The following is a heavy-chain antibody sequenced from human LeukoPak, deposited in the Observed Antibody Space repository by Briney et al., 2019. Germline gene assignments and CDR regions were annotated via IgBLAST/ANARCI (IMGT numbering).Heavy chain of an antibody. D-gene: IGHD3-22*01. CDR3: ARENPSGYYNRPIDY. V-gene: IGHV4-59*01. Sequence: PPETLSLTCTVSGASISSYYWSWIRQPPGKGLEWIGDIYYSGSIKYNPSLKSRVTMSVDTSKNQFSLKLSSVTAADTAIYYCARENPSGYYNRPIDYWGQGTLVTVSS. J-gene: IGHJ4*02. CDR1: GASISSYY. CDR2: IYYSGSI.